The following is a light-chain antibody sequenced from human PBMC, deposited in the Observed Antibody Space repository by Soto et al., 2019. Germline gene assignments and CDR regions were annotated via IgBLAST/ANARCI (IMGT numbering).Light chain of an antibody. J-gene: IGLJ2*01. CDR2: GNS. CDR3: QSYDSSLSGVV. Sequence: QSVLTQPPSVSGAPGQRVTISCTGSSSNIGAGYNVHWYQQLPGTAPKLLIYGNSNRPSGVPDRFSGSKSGTSASLAITGLQAEDEADYYCQSYDSSLSGVVFGGVTKLTVL. V-gene: IGLV1-40*01. CDR1: SSNIGAGYN.